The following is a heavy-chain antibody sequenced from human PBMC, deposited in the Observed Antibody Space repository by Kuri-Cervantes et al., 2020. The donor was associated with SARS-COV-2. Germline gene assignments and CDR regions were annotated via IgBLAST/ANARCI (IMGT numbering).Heavy chain of an antibody. V-gene: IGHV4-59*12. CDR3: ARGRIRPFDY. CDR1: GDFISNYF. J-gene: IGHJ4*02. CDR2: FSYGAST. Sequence: SETLSLTCTVSGDFISNYFWTWIRQPPGKGLEWIGYFSYGASTDYNPSLKSRVTISVDTSTNQISLRLTSVTAADTAVYYCARGRIRPFDYWGQGTLVTVSS.